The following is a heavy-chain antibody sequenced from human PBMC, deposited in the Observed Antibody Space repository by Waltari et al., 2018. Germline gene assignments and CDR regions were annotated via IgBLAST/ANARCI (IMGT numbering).Heavy chain of an antibody. V-gene: IGHV4-38-2*02. J-gene: IGHJ5*02. CDR3: ARRGAGDNWFDP. CDR2: INHSGST. CDR1: GHSISSVYY. Sequence: QVQLQESGPGLVKPSETLSLTCTVSGHSISSVYYWGWIRQPPGQGLGWIGSINHSGSTTDNPSLKSRVTMLVDTSKNQFSLKLRSVTAADTAVYYCARRGAGDNWFDPWGQGTLVTVSS. D-gene: IGHD3-10*01.